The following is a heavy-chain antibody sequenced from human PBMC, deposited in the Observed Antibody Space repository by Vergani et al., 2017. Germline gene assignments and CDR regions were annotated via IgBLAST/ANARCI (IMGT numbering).Heavy chain of an antibody. V-gene: IGHV4-39*07. CDR1: GGSISSSSYY. J-gene: IGHJ5*02. D-gene: IGHD3-9*01. CDR3: ARVWSDILTGYYQNWFDP. CDR2: IYYSWST. Sequence: QLQLQESGPGLVKPSETLSLTCTVSGGSISSSSYYWGWIRQPPGKGLEWIGSIYYSWSTYYNPSLKSRVTISVDTSKNPFSLQLSSGTAADTAVYYGARVWSDILTGYYQNWFDPWGQGTLVTVSS.